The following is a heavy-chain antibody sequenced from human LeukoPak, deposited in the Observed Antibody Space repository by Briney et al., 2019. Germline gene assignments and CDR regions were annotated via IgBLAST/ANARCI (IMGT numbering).Heavy chain of an antibody. CDR2: IHFDGSEK. Sequence: GGSLRLSCEASGFTFSIYGMFWVRQAPGKGLEWVAFIHFDGSEKYYADSVKGRFTISRDNAKTSLYLQMNSLRAEDTAVYYCAPLGVLISGYRAFDIWGQGTMVAVSS. J-gene: IGHJ3*02. CDR3: APLGVLISGYRAFDI. D-gene: IGHD3-3*01. CDR1: GFTFSIYG. V-gene: IGHV3-30*02.